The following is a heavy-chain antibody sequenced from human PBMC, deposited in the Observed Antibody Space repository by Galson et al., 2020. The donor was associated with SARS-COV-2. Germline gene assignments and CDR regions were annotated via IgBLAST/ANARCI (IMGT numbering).Heavy chain of an antibody. CDR2: IYTSGST. J-gene: IGHJ6*02. V-gene: IGHV4-4*07. CDR3: ARDLVRGVIIFMDV. Sequence: SQTLSLTCTVSGGSISSYYWSWIRQPAGKGLEWIGRIYTSGSTNYNPSLKSRVTMSVDTSKNQFSLKLSSVTAADTAVYYCARDLVRGVIIFMDVWGQGTTVTVSS. CDR1: GGSISSYY. D-gene: IGHD3-10*02.